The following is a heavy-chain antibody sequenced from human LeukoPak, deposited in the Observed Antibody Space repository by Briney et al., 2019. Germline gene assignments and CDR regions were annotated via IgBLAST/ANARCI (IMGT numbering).Heavy chain of an antibody. CDR3: ARDRGVGAALVGWFDP. J-gene: IGHJ5*02. CDR1: GYTFTSYG. V-gene: IGHV1-18*01. Sequence: ASVKVSCTASGYTFTSYGISWVRQAPGQGLEWMGWISAYNGNTNYAQKLQGRVTMTTDTSTSTAYMELRSLRSDDTAVYYCARDRGVGAALVGWFDPWGQGTLVTVSS. D-gene: IGHD1-26*01. CDR2: ISAYNGNT.